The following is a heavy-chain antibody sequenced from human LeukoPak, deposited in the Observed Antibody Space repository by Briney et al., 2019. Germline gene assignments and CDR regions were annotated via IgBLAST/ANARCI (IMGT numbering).Heavy chain of an antibody. CDR3: ARGGRVVGATFPFDY. J-gene: IGHJ4*02. D-gene: IGHD1-26*01. CDR2: INHSGST. CDR1: GGSFSGYY. Sequence: SETLSLTCAVYGGSFSGYYWSWIHQPPGKGLEWIGEINHSGSTNYNPSLKSRVTISVDTSKNQFSLKLSSVTAADTAVYYCARGGRVVGATFPFDYWGQGTLVTVSS. V-gene: IGHV4-34*01.